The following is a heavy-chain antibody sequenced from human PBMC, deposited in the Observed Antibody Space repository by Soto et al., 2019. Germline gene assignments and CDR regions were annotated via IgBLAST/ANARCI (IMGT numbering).Heavy chain of an antibody. J-gene: IGHJ6*02. D-gene: IGHD3-3*02. CDR1: GGSISSGGYS. Sequence: SEPLSLTCAVSGGSISSGGYSWSWIRQPPGKGLEWIGYIYHSGSTYYNPSLKSRVTISVDRSKNQFSLKLSSVTAADTAVYYCDRGINIFGVADGMDVWGQGTTVTVSS. V-gene: IGHV4-30-2*01. CDR2: IYHSGST. CDR3: DRGINIFGVADGMDV.